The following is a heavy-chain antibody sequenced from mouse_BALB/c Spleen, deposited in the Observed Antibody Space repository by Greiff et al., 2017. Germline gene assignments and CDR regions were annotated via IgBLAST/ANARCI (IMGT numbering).Heavy chain of an antibody. D-gene: IGHD2-14*01. CDR1: GYTFTSYW. Sequence: LQQPGSELVRPGASVKLSCKASGYTFTSYWMPWVKQRPGQGLEWIGNIYPGSGSTNYDEKFKSKATLTVDTSSSTAYMQLSSLTSEDSAVYYCTRSRYDDYAMDYWGQGTSVTVAS. V-gene: IGHV1S22*01. CDR3: TRSRYDDYAMDY. J-gene: IGHJ4*01. CDR2: IYPGSGST.